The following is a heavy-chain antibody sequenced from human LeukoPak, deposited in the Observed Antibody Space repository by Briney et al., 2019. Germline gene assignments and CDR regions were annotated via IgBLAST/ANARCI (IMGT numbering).Heavy chain of an antibody. Sequence: PGGSLRLSCAASGFTFSNTWMNWVRQAPGKGLEWVAKIKQDGSEKYYVDSVKGRFTISRDSAKTSLYLQMNSLRAEDTAVYYCARDVGAFDIWGQGTMVTVS. CDR3: ARDVGAFDI. J-gene: IGHJ3*02. CDR2: IKQDGSEK. V-gene: IGHV3-7*05. CDR1: GFTFSNTW. D-gene: IGHD1-26*01.